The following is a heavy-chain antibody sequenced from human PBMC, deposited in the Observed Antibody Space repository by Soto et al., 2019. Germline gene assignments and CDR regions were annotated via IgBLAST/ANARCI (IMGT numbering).Heavy chain of an antibody. Sequence: SETLSLTCAVSGGSISRGGYSWGWIRQPPGKGLEWIGYIYHSGSTYYNPSLKSRVTISVDRSKNQFSLKLSSVTAADTAVYYCARVPDRWGQGTLVTVSS. V-gene: IGHV4-30-2*01. D-gene: IGHD2-2*01. J-gene: IGHJ5*02. CDR2: IYHSGST. CDR1: GGSISRGGYS. CDR3: ARVPDR.